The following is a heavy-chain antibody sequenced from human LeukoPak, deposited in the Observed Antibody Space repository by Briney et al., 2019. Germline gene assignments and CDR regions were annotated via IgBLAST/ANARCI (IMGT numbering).Heavy chain of an antibody. Sequence: SETLSLTCTVSGGSISSYYWSWIRQPPGKGLEWIGYIHYSGSINYNPSLKSRVTISVDTSKDQFSLKLSSVTAADTAVYYCARETETDAFNIWGQGTMVTVSS. CDR1: GGSISSYY. CDR2: IHYSGSI. CDR3: ARETETDAFNI. J-gene: IGHJ3*02. V-gene: IGHV4-59*01.